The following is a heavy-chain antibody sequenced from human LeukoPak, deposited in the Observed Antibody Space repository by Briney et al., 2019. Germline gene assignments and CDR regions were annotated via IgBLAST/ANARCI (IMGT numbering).Heavy chain of an antibody. CDR3: AHRRAHPGMWDGGYFDY. J-gene: IGHJ4*02. CDR1: GFSLYTSGVG. CDR2: IYWDDDK. D-gene: IGHD1-26*01. Sequence: SGPTLVKPTQTLTLTCTFSGFSLYTSGVGVGWVRQPPGKALEYRALIYWDDDKRYSPSLKNRLAIIKDTSRSQVVLIMTSVDPEDTATYYCAHRRAHPGMWDGGYFDYWGQGALVTVSA. V-gene: IGHV2-5*02.